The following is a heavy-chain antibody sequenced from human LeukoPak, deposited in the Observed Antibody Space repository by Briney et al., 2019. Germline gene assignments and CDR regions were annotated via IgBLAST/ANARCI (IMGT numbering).Heavy chain of an antibody. CDR1: GFTVSDHY. V-gene: IGHV3-30*03. J-gene: IGHJ4*02. CDR2: ISNDGSRK. D-gene: IGHD3-3*01. CDR3: ARDRAWNYFDY. Sequence: GGSLRLSCVASGFTVSDHYIDWVRQAPGKGLEWVAIISNDGSRKYYAHSVEGRFTISRDNSKNTLYLQMDSLRAEETAVYYFARDRAWNYFDYWGQGTLVTGSS.